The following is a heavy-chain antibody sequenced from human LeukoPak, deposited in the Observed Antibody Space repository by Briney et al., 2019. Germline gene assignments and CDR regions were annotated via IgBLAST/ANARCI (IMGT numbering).Heavy chain of an antibody. D-gene: IGHD2-2*01. CDR2: IYYSGST. Sequence: SETLSLTCAVSGYSITSGYYWGWIRQPPVKGLEWNGYIYYSGSTNYNPSLKSRVTISVDTSKNQFSLKLSSVTAADTALYYCARDSLLPSSMGYYYMDVWGKGTTVTVSS. CDR1: GYSITSGYY. J-gene: IGHJ6*03. CDR3: ARDSLLPSSMGYYYMDV. V-gene: IGHV4-38-2*02.